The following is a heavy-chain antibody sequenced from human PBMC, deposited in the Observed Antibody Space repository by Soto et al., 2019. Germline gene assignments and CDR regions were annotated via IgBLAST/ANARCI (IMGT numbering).Heavy chain of an antibody. D-gene: IGHD3-22*01. CDR3: ARDRSVSYDSSGPDAFDI. V-gene: IGHV3-21*01. CDR1: GFTFSSYS. CDR2: ISSSSSYI. Sequence: EVQLVESGGGLVKPGGSLRLSCAASGFTFSSYSMNWVRQAPGKGLEWVSSISSSSSYIYYADSVKGRFTISRDNAKNSLYLQMNSLRAEDTAVYYCARDRSVSYDSSGPDAFDIWGQGTMVTVSS. J-gene: IGHJ3*02.